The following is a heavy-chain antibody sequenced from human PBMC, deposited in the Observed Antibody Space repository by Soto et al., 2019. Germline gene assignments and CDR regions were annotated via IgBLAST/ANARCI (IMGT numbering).Heavy chain of an antibody. Sequence: QVQLVQSGAEVKKPRSSVTVSCKASGDTFSSYAISWVRQAPGQGLEWMGKIIPIFATATYEQKFQGRVTITADTSTSTVYMELSSLRSEDTAVYYCARDSSSWDSHNWFDPWGQGTLVTVSS. D-gene: IGHD6-13*01. CDR3: ARDSSSWDSHNWFDP. J-gene: IGHJ5*02. V-gene: IGHV1-69*06. CDR1: GDTFSSYA. CDR2: IIPIFATA.